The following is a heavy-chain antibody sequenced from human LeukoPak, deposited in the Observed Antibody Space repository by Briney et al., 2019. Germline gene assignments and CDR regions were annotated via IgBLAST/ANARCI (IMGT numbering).Heavy chain of an antibody. Sequence: GAAVKNSCKSSGYTFTSYYIVWVRQARGQGSEWMGRIDPSGGSTSYAQKFQGRVNMTRGTSTSTVYMELRSLRSEDTAVYYCARNSGSGFDYWGQGTLVTVSS. CDR3: ARNSGSGFDY. D-gene: IGHD2-15*01. CDR1: GYTFTSYY. J-gene: IGHJ4*02. CDR2: IDPSGGST. V-gene: IGHV1-46*01.